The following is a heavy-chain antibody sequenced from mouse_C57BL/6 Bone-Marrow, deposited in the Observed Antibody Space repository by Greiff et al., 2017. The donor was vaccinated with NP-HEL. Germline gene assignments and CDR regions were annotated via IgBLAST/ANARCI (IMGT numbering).Heavy chain of an antibody. D-gene: IGHD2-4*01. CDR3: ARRVYHDYDVAWVAY. CDR2: ISSGGSYT. Sequence: EVQLKESGGDLVKPGGSLTLSCAASGFTFSSYGMSWVRQTPDKRLEWVATISSGGSYTYYPDSVTGRFTISRDNAKNTLYLQMSSLKSEDTAMYYCARRVYHDYDVAWVAYWGQGTLVTVSA. CDR1: GFTFSSYG. V-gene: IGHV5-6*01. J-gene: IGHJ3*01.